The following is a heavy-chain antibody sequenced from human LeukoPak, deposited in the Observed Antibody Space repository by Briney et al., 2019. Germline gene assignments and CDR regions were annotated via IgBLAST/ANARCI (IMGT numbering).Heavy chain of an antibody. CDR3: ARGVRWLQLSYFDY. V-gene: IGHV4-59*12. D-gene: IGHD5-24*01. CDR2: IYYSGST. Sequence: PGGSLRLSCSGSGFTFSSYFMHWVRQAPGKGLEWIGYIYYSGSTYYNPSLKSRVTISVDTSKNQFSLKLSSVTAADTAVYYCARGVRWLQLSYFDYWGQGTLVTVSS. CDR1: GFTFSSYF. J-gene: IGHJ4*02.